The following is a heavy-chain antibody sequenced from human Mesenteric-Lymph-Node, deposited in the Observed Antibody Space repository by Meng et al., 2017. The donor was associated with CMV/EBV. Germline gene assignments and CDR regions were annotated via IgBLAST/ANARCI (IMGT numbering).Heavy chain of an antibody. CDR1: GFTFSSYW. Sequence: GESLKISCAASGFTFSSYWMSWVRQAPGKGLEWVSIIYADQSGSSTYYAGSAEGRFTISRDDSKNTVDLQMTGLTREDTAIYYCAKTLTISGMLRQYYYFDHWGHGTLVTVSS. CDR3: AKTLTISGMLRQYYYFDH. J-gene: IGHJ4*01. V-gene: IGHV3-23*05. D-gene: IGHD3-3*01. CDR2: IIYADQSGSST.